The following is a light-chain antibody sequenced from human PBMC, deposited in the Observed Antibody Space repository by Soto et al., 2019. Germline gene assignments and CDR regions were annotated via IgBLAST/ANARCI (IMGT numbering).Light chain of an antibody. V-gene: IGKV3-11*01. CDR1: QSVSSY. J-gene: IGKJ2*01. CDR3: QQRSNWPPEYT. Sequence: EIVLTQSPATLSLSPGERATLSCRASQSVSSYLAWYQQEPGQAPRLLIYDASNRATGIPARFSGSGSGTDFTLTISSLEPEDFAVYYCQQRSNWPPEYTFGQGTKVDIK. CDR2: DAS.